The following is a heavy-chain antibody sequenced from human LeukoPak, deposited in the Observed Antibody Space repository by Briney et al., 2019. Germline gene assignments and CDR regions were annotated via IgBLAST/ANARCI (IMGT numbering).Heavy chain of an antibody. V-gene: IGHV3-23*01. D-gene: IGHD6-19*01. CDR3: AKDQGDQWLVVFDY. Sequence: GGSLRLSCAGSGFTFSSYWMSWVRQAPGKGLEWVSAISGSGGSTYYADSVKGRFTISRDNSKNTLYLQMNSLRAEDTAVYYCAKDQGDQWLVVFDYWGQGTLVTVSS. CDR2: ISGSGGST. CDR1: GFTFSSYW. J-gene: IGHJ4*02.